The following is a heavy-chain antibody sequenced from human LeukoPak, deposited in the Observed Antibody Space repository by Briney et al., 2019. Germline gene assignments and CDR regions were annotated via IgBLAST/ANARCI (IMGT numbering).Heavy chain of an antibody. CDR1: GFTFSSYA. V-gene: IGHV3-23*01. CDR3: AKGVAARTFRDY. J-gene: IGHJ4*02. CDR2: ISDSGGST. D-gene: IGHD6-6*01. Sequence: GGSLRLSCAASGFTFSSYAMSWVRQAPGKGLEWVSAISDSGGSTYYVDSVKGRFTISRDNSKNTLYLQMNSLRAEDTAVYYCAKGVAARTFRDYWGQGTLVTVSS.